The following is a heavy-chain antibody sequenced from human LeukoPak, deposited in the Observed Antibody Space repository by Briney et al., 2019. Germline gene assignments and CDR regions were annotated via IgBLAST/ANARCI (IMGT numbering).Heavy chain of an antibody. V-gene: IGHV3-23*01. CDR2: ISESGGST. CDR1: GFTFSNYG. D-gene: IGHD3-3*01. CDR3: ARGTPSSGFDY. J-gene: IGHJ4*02. Sequence: GGSLRLSCAASGFTFSNYGMSWVRQAPGKGLEWVSTISESGGSTYYVDSVKGRFTISRDTSKNTMYLQMNSLRAEDTAVYYCARGTPSSGFDYWGQGTLVTVSS.